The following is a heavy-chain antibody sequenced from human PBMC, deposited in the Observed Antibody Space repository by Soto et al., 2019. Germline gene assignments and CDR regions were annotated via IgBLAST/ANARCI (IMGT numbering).Heavy chain of an antibody. CDR2: ISSSSSYI. CDR1: EFTFSSYS. J-gene: IGHJ5*02. D-gene: IGHD3-16*02. Sequence: EVQLVESGGGLVKPGGSLRLSCAASEFTFSSYSVNWVRQAPGKGLEWVSSISSSSSYIYYADSVKGRFTISRVNAKNSLYLQMHSLRAEDTAVYYCARVVYDYIWGSYRHPHNWFDPWGQGTLVTVS. CDR3: ARVVYDYIWGSYRHPHNWFDP. V-gene: IGHV3-21*01.